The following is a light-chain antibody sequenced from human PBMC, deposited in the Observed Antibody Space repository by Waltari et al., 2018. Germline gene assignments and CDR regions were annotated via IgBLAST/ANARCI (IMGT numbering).Light chain of an antibody. J-gene: IGLJ1*01. CDR1: RWDVGGYKV. Sequence: QSALTKPPSASGYPGQSATITCTGTRWDVGGYKVTSVYQQFPAKPPKLLISAVSERPSGLPARFSRSKSGNTASLTVSGLQAEDEADYYFSSYAGNNRLVFGTGTRVTV. V-gene: IGLV2-8*01. CDR2: AVS. CDR3: SSYAGNNRLV.